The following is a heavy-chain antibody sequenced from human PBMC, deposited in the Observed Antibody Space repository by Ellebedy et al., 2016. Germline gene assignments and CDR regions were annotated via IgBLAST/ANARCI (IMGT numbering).Heavy chain of an antibody. Sequence: GESLKISCAASGFTVSTNYMKWVRQAPGKGLEWASAIFSDGSTYYADSVKGRFTISRDNSKNTLYLQMNSLRAEDTAVYYCARGVGSGWFDPWGQGTLVTVSS. CDR1: GFTVSTNY. D-gene: IGHD2-15*01. V-gene: IGHV3-53*01. CDR3: ARGVGSGWFDP. J-gene: IGHJ5*02. CDR2: IFSDGST.